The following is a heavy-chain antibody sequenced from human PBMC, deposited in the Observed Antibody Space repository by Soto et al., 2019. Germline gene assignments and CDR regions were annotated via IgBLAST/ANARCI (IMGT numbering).Heavy chain of an antibody. CDR1: GFTFSKFG. CDR2: VSYDGSFK. CDR3: AKDSDQLLFDYYYYGMDV. J-gene: IGHJ6*02. D-gene: IGHD2-2*01. V-gene: IGHV3-30*18. Sequence: QVQLVESGGGVVQPGGSLRLSCEASGFTFSKFGIHWVRQAPGKGLEWVAVVSYDGSFKYYADSVKGRFTISRDNSKNTLYLQMNSLRPEGTALYYCAKDSDQLLFDYYYYGMDVWGQGTTVTVSS.